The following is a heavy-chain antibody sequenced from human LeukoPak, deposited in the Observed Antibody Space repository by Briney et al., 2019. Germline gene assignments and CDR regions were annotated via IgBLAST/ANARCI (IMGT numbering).Heavy chain of an antibody. J-gene: IGHJ4*02. Sequence: ASVKVSCKASGGTFSSYAISWVRQAPGQWLEWMGGIIPIFGTANYAQKFHGRVTITADESTSTAYMELSSLRSEDTAVYYCARGVAYYDSSGSYLYYFDYWGQGTLVTVSS. CDR3: ARGVAYYDSSGSYLYYFDY. V-gene: IGHV1-69*13. CDR1: GGTFSSYA. D-gene: IGHD3-22*01. CDR2: IIPIFGTA.